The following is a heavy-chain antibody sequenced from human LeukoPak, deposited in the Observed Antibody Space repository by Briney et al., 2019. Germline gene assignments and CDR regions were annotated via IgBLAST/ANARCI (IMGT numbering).Heavy chain of an antibody. Sequence: PGGSLRLSCAASGFTFSSHAMSWVRQAPGEGLEWVSAISGSGGSTYYADSVKGRFTISRDNSKNTLYLQMNSLRAEDTAVYYCAKGKIVRTYYFDYWGQGTLVTVSS. V-gene: IGHV3-23*01. CDR2: ISGSGGST. CDR1: GFTFSSHA. J-gene: IGHJ4*02. CDR3: AKGKIVRTYYFDY. D-gene: IGHD1-26*01.